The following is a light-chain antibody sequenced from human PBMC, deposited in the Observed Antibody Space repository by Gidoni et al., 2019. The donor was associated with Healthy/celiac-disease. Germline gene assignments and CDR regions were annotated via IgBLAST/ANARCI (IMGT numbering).Light chain of an antibody. J-gene: IGLJ2*01. CDR2: QDS. Sequence: SYELTQPPSVSVSPGQTASITCSGEKLGDKYACWYQQKQGQSPVLVIYQDSKRPTGNPERFSGSNSGNTATLTISGTQAMDEADYYCQAWDSSTVVFGGGTTLTVL. V-gene: IGLV3-1*01. CDR3: QAWDSSTVV. CDR1: KLGDKY.